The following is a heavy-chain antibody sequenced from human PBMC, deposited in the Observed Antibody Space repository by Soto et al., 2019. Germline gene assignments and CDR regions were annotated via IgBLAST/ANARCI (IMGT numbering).Heavy chain of an antibody. CDR2: MNPNSGNT. D-gene: IGHD3-10*01. CDR1: GYTFTNYD. J-gene: IGHJ5*02. CDR3: AREHYGNSAWFDP. Sequence: ASVKVSCKASGYTFTNYDINWVRQATGQGLEWMGWMNPNSGNTGYAQNFQGRVTMTRNTSISTAYMELSSLRSEDTAVYYCAREHYGNSAWFDPWGQGTLVTVSS. V-gene: IGHV1-8*01.